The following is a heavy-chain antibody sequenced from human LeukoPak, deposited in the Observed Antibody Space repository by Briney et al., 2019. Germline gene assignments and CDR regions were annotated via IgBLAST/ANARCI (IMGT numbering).Heavy chain of an antibody. D-gene: IGHD3-16*02. CDR3: ARDPDPITFGGVIVYYYYGMDV. Sequence: GGSLRLSCAASGFTFSSYAMPWVRQAPGKGLEWVSYISSSGSTIYYADSVKGRFTISRDNAKNSLYLQMNSLRAEDTAVYYCARDPDPITFGGVIVYYYYGMDVWGQGTTVTVSS. J-gene: IGHJ6*02. V-gene: IGHV3-48*04. CDR2: ISSSGSTI. CDR1: GFTFSSYA.